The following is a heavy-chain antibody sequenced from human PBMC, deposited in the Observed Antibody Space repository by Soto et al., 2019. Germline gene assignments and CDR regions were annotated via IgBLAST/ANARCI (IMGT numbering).Heavy chain of an antibody. J-gene: IGHJ2*01. V-gene: IGHV1-69*12. Sequence: QVQLVQSGAEVKKPGSSVKVSCKASGGTFSSYAISWVRQAPGQGLEWMGGITPIFGTANYAQKFQGRVTITADESTSTADMELSSVRYEDTAVYYCARESRWELRNWYFDLWGRGTLVTVSS. CDR2: ITPIFGTA. CDR3: ARESRWELRNWYFDL. D-gene: IGHD1-26*01. CDR1: GGTFSSYA.